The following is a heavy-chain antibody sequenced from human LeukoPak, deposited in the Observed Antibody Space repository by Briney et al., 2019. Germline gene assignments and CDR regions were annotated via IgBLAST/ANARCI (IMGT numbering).Heavy chain of an antibody. J-gene: IGHJ4*02. V-gene: IGHV1-2*02. CDR3: ARVGYYYDSSGYSRKYYFDY. Sequence: ASVKVSCKASGYTFTGYYMHWVRQAPGQGLEWMGWINPNSGGTNYAQKFQGRVTMTRDTSISTAYMELSRLRSDDTAVYYSARVGYYYDSSGYSRKYYFDYWGLGTLVTVSS. CDR1: GYTFTGYY. D-gene: IGHD3-22*01. CDR2: INPNSGGT.